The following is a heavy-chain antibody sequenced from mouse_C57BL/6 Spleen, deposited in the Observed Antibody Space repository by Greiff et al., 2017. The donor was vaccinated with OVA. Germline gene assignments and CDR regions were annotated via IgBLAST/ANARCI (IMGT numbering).Heavy chain of an antibody. CDR2: IDPSDSYT. D-gene: IGHD2-5*01. Sequence: VQLQQPGAELVMPGASVKLSCKASGYTFTSYWMHWVKQRPGQGLEWIGEIDPSDSYTNYNQKFKGKSTLTVDKSSSTAYMQLSSLTSEDSAVDYCARRGHYSSYVCDFDVWGTGTTVTVSS. CDR3: ARRGHYSSYVCDFDV. V-gene: IGHV1-69*01. J-gene: IGHJ1*03. CDR1: GYTFTSYW.